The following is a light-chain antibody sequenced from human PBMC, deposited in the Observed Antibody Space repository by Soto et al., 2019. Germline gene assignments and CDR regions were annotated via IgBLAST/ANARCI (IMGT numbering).Light chain of an antibody. CDR1: NSNIGSNT. CDR3: AAWDDSLNGRG. Sequence: QSVLTQPPSASGTPGQRVTISCSGSNSNIGSNTVNWYQQLPGTAPKLLIYYDNLRPSGVPDRISGSKSGTSASLALSGLQSDAESEYYCAAWDDSLNGRGFGTGTKVTVL. J-gene: IGLJ1*01. V-gene: IGLV1-44*01. CDR2: YDN.